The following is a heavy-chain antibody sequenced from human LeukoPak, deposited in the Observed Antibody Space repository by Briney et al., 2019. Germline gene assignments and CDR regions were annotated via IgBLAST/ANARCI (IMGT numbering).Heavy chain of an antibody. D-gene: IGHD3-10*01. V-gene: IGHV4-34*01. CDR3: ARGNGDLDQWNFFDY. CDR1: GFTVRTNY. J-gene: IGHJ4*02. CDR2: INHSGST. Sequence: GSLRLSCAASGFTVRTNYMSGVRQAPGKGLEWIGEINHSGSTNYNPSLKSRVSISVDTSKNQFSLKLRSVTAADTAVYYCARGNGDLDQWNFFDYWGQGTLVTVSS.